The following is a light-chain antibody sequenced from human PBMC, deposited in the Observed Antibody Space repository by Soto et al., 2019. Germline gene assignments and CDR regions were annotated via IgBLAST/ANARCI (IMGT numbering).Light chain of an antibody. V-gene: IGKV3-20*01. CDR1: QSVSSSY. J-gene: IGKJ2*01. Sequence: EIVLTQSPGTLSLSPGERATLSCRASQSVSSSYLAWYQQKPGQAPRLLIYGASSRATGIPDRFSGSGSGTEFNITISRLETEDFAVYYCQQYGSSSETFGQGTKLEIK. CDR3: QQYGSSSET. CDR2: GAS.